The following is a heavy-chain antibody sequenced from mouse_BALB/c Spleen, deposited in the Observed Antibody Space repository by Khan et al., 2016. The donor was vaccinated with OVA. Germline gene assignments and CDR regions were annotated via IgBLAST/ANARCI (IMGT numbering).Heavy chain of an antibody. CDR2: INPSNGRT. CDR1: GYTFTSYW. V-gene: IGHV1S81*02. D-gene: IGHD2-4*01. CDR3: ARSTMNTTGFAY. J-gene: IGHJ3*01. Sequence: QVQLQQSGAELVKPGASVKLSCKASGYTFTSYWMHWVKQRPGQGLEWIGEINPSNGRTNYNEMFKSKATLTVDKSSSTAYMQLSSLTSEDTAVYYCARSTMNTTGFAYWGQGTLVTVSA.